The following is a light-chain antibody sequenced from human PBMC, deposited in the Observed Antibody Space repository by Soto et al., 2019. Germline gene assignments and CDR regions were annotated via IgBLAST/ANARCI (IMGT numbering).Light chain of an antibody. J-gene: IGLJ1*01. V-gene: IGLV2-14*01. CDR3: FSYTSSTAYV. CDR1: SSDVGGYNY. CDR2: EVS. Sequence: QSALTQPASVSGSPGQSITISCTGTSSDVGGYNYVSWYQLHPGKAPKLMIYEVSNRPSGISNRFSAPKSGNTASLTISGLQAEDEADYYCFSYTSSTAYVFGTGTKLTVL.